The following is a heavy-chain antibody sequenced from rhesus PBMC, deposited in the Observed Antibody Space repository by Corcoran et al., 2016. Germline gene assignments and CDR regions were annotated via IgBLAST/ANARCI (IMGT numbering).Heavy chain of an antibody. Sequence: QGQLQESGPGLAKPSETLPLTCVVSGASISSSYWRWIRQSPGKGLEWVGYISGGSGSTNYNPSLKSRVTISKDTSKNQFSLKVTSVTAVDTAVYYCSRGGNYFDSWGQGVLVTVSS. J-gene: IGHJ4*01. V-gene: IGHV4-165*01. CDR2: ISGGSGST. CDR3: SRGGNYFDS. CDR1: GASISSSY.